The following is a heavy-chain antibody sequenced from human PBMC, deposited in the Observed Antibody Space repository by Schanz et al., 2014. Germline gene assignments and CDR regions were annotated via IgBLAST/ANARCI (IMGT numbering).Heavy chain of an antibody. CDR2: ISRDGTTS. V-gene: IGHV3-11*01. CDR1: GFIFNDYY. J-gene: IGHJ4*02. Sequence: QVQLVESGGGLVKPGGSLRLSCAASGFIFNDYYMNWIRQAPGKGLEWLSYISRDGTTSYYADSVKGRFTISRDNAKNSLYLEMTSLRGEDTAVYYCAAHETLSTTACYPSWGQGTLVAVSS. D-gene: IGHD2-2*01. CDR3: AAHETLSTTACYPS.